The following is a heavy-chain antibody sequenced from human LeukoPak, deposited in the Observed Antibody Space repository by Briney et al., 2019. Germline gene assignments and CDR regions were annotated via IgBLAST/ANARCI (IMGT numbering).Heavy chain of an antibody. CDR2: ISSDGSRK. Sequence: GGSLRLSCAASGFTFSSYWMSWVRQAPGKGLEWVAVISSDGSRKHYGDSVKGRFIISRDNSESTLFLQMNSLRTDDTSVYFCAKYAYNWNAPDGFDMWGQGTMVIVSS. CDR1: GFTFSSYW. CDR3: AKYAYNWNAPDGFDM. V-gene: IGHV3-30*18. J-gene: IGHJ3*02. D-gene: IGHD1-1*01.